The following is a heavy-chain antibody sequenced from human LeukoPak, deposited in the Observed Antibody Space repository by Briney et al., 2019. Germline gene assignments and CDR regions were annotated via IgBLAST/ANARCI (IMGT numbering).Heavy chain of an antibody. CDR1: GGTFSSYA. V-gene: IGHV1-69*13. CDR2: IIPIFGTA. CDR3: AIDYYGSGRINYYYGMDV. J-gene: IGHJ6*02. Sequence: SVKVSCKASGGTFSSYAISWVRQAPGQGLEWMGGIIPIFGTANFAQKFQGRVTITADESTSTAYMELSSLRSEDTAVYYCAIDYYGSGRINYYYGMDVWGQGTTVTVSS. D-gene: IGHD3-10*01.